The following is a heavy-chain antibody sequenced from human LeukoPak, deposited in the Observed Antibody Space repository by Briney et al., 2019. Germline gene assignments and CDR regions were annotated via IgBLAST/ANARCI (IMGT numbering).Heavy chain of an antibody. CDR2: INPSGGST. D-gene: IGHD3-10*01. CDR1: GYTFTSYY. CDR3: ARDRFRWGFGELLGY. Sequence: GASVKDSCKASGYTFTSYYMHWVRQAPGQGLEWMGIINPSGGSTSYAQKFQGRVTMTRDTSTSTVYMELSSLRSEDTAVYYCARDRFRWGFGELLGYWGQGTLVTVSS. J-gene: IGHJ4*02. V-gene: IGHV1-46*01.